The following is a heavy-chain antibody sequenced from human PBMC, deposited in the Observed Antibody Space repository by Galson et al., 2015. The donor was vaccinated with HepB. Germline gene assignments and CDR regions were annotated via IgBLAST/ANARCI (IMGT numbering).Heavy chain of an antibody. D-gene: IGHD4-17*01. CDR2: IYYSGST. V-gene: IGHV4-59*01. J-gene: IGHJ4*02. CDR3: ARGDYGDYVFDY. Sequence: SETLSLTCTVSGGSISSYYWSWIRQPPGKGQKWIGYIYYSGSTNYNPSLKSRVTISVDTSKNQFSLKLSSVTAADTAVYYCARGDYGDYVFDYWGQGTLVTVPS. CDR1: GGSISSYY.